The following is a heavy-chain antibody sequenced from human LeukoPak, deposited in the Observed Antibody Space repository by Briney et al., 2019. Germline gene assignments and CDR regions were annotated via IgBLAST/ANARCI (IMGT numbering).Heavy chain of an antibody. J-gene: IGHJ4*02. D-gene: IGHD3-22*01. CDR3: ATSAYYYDSSLDY. V-gene: IGHV3-30*02. CDR1: GFTFSSYG. Sequence: RAGGSLRLSCAASGFTFSSYGMHWVRQAPGKGLEWVAFIRYDGSNKYYADSVKGRFTISRDDSKNTLYLQMNSLRAEDTAVYYCATSAYYYDSSLDYWGQGTLVTVSS. CDR2: IRYDGSNK.